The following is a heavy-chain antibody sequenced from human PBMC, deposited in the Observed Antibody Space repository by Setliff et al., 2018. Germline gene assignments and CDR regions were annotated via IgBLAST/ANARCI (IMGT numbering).Heavy chain of an antibody. J-gene: IGHJ4*02. V-gene: IGHV4-4*08. Sequence: SETLSLTCTVSGGSIRSYYWSWIRQPPGKGLEWIGHISPSGSTTYNPSVKSRVTISLDTSKNHFSLKLDSVTAADTALYYCARSPSSGAYWNPRPFYSDYWARGTLVTVS. D-gene: IGHD1-26*01. CDR2: ISPSGST. CDR1: GGSIRSYY. CDR3: ARSPSSGAYWNPRPFYSDY.